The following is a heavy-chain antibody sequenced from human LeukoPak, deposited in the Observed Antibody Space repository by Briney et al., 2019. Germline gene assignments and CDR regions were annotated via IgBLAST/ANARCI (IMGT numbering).Heavy chain of an antibody. CDR1: GFTFNSFA. CDR3: GKRYALGYRELDY. V-gene: IGHV3-23*01. J-gene: IGHJ4*02. CDR2: ISGSGDAT. Sequence: GGSLRLSCAASGFTFNSFAMTWVRQAPGKGLEWVSSISGSGDATYYADSVKGRFTISIDSSKNTLFLQMNRLSAEDTAIYYCGKRYALGYRELDYWGQGTLVTVSS. D-gene: IGHD2-8*01.